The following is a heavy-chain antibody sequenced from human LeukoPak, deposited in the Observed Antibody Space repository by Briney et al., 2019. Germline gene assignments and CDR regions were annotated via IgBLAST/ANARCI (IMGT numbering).Heavy chain of an antibody. Sequence: ASVKVSCKASGYTFTSYAMNWVRQAPGQGLEWMGWMNPNSGNTGYAQKFQGRVTMTRNTSISTAYMELSSLRSEDTAVYYCARGHLGDFDYWGQGTLVTVSS. CDR2: MNPNSGNT. CDR1: GYTFTSYA. CDR3: ARGHLGDFDY. V-gene: IGHV1-8*01. D-gene: IGHD7-27*01. J-gene: IGHJ4*02.